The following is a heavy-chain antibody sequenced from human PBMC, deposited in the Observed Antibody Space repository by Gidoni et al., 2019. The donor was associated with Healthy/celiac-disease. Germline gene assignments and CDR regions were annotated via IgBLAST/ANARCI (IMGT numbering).Heavy chain of an antibody. J-gene: IGHJ4*02. CDR3: ARELSYYCSGSHKGSFDY. V-gene: IGHV4-30-4*01. D-gene: IGHD3-10*01. CDR2: IYYSGST. Sequence: QVQLQESGPGLVKPSQTLSLTCTVSGGSISSGDYYWSWIRQPPGKGLEWIGYIYYSGSTYYNPSLKSRVTISVDTSKNQFSLKLSSVTAADTAVYYCARELSYYCSGSHKGSFDYWGQGTLVTVSS. CDR1: GGSISSGDYY.